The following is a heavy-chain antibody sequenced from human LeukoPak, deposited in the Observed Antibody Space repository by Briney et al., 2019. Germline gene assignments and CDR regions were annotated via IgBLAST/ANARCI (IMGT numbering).Heavy chain of an antibody. CDR3: SGYDILTGYSNFDY. Sequence: SETLSLTCSVSGGSISAYYWSWIRQPAGKGLEWIGRVYRTGNTNYNPSLQSRVTMSVDTSKNQISLRLSSVTAADTAVYYCSGYDILTGYSNFDYWGQGTLVTVSS. V-gene: IGHV4-4*07. CDR1: GGSISAYY. J-gene: IGHJ4*02. D-gene: IGHD3-9*01. CDR2: VYRTGNT.